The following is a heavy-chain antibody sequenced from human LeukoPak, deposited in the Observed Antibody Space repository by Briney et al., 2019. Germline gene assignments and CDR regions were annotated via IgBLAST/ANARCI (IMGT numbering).Heavy chain of an antibody. Sequence: SETLSLTCTVSGGSISSYYWSWIRQPPGKGLEYIGNIYYSGSTNYNPSLKSRVAVSIDTSKNQFSLKLSSVTAADTAVYYCARGPGMATIKDWGQGTLVTVSS. CDR2: IYYSGST. D-gene: IGHD5-24*01. CDR3: ARGPGMATIKD. CDR1: GGSISSYY. V-gene: IGHV4-59*01. J-gene: IGHJ4*02.